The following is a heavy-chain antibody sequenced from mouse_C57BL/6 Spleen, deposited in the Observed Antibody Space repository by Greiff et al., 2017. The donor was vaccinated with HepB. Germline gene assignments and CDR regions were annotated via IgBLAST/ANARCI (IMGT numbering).Heavy chain of an antibody. J-gene: IGHJ2*01. V-gene: IGHV1-15*01. CDR1: GYTFTDYE. CDR2: IDPETGGT. CDR3: TREDNWYYFDY. D-gene: IGHD4-1*01. Sequence: VQLQQSGAELVRPGASVTLSCKASGYTFTDYEMHWVKQTPVHGLEWIGAIDPETGGTAYNQKFKGKAILTADKSSSTAYMELRSLTSDDSAVYYCTREDNWYYFDYWGQGTTLTVSS.